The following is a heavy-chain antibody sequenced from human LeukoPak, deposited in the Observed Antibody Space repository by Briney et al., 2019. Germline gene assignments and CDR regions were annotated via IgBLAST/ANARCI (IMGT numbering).Heavy chain of an antibody. Sequence: GASVKVSCKASGYTFNSYGITWVRQAPGQGLEWMGWINTYNSNTNYAQKLQGRVTMTRDPFTSTVYMELRSLRSDGTAVYYCARGWENDYWGQGSLVTVSS. CDR3: ARGWENDY. V-gene: IGHV1-18*01. D-gene: IGHD1-26*01. CDR1: GYTFNSYG. CDR2: INTYNSNT. J-gene: IGHJ4*02.